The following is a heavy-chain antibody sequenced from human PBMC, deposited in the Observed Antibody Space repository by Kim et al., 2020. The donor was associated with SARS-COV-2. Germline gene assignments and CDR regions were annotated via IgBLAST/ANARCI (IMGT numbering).Heavy chain of an antibody. CDR3: TRERRIVVVTAIDAFDI. D-gene: IGHD2-21*02. Sequence: VKGRFTISRDNAKNSLYLQMYNLRAEDAAVYYCTRERRIVVVTAIDAFDIWGQGTVVTVSS. V-gene: IGHV3-11*01. J-gene: IGHJ3*02.